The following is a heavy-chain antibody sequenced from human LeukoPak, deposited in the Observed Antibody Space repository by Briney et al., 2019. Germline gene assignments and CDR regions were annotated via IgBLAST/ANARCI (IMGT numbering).Heavy chain of an antibody. D-gene: IGHD3-10*01. CDR3: ARVDKWFGELPHDY. CDR1: GGSISSGGYS. CDR2: IYHSGST. Sequence: SETLSLTCAVSGGSISSGGYSWRWIRQPPGKGLEWIGYIYHSGSTYYNPSLKSRVTISVDRSKNQFSLKLSSVTAADTAVYYCARVDKWFGELPHDYWGQGTLVTVSS. V-gene: IGHV4-30-2*01. J-gene: IGHJ4*02.